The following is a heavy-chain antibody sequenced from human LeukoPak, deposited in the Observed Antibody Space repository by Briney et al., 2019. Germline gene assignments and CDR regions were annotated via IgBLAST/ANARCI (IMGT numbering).Heavy chain of an antibody. J-gene: IGHJ4*02. V-gene: IGHV3-11*06. CDR3: ARIGATGTADY. Sequence: WGSLRLSCADFGFTFSDYYMSWIRQAPGKGPEWVSYISKSGSDTNFADSVKGRSTISRDNAKNSLYLQMNSLRAEDTAVYYCARIGATGTADYWGQGTLVTVSS. CDR1: GFTFSDYY. CDR2: ISKSGSDT. D-gene: IGHD1-1*01.